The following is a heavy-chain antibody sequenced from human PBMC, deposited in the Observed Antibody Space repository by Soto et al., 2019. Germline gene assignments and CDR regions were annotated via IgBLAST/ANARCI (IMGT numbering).Heavy chain of an antibody. D-gene: IGHD2-2*02. J-gene: IGHJ5*02. CDR3: ARDRCSSTSCDMGNWFDP. CDR1: GGTFSSYT. CDR2: IIPILGIA. Sequence: GASVKVSCKASGGTFSSYTISWVRQAPGQGLEWMGRIIPILGIANYAQKFQGRVTITADKSTSTAYMELSSLRSEDTAVYYCARDRCSSTSCDMGNWFDPWGQGTLVTVSS. V-gene: IGHV1-69*04.